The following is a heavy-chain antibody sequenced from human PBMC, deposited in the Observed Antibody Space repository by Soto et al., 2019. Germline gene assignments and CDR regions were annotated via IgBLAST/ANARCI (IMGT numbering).Heavy chain of an antibody. D-gene: IGHD1-26*01. CDR2: ISYDGSNK. Sequence: GGSLRLSCGASGFTFSSYGMHWVRPAPGKGREWVAVISYDGSNKYYSDSVKGRFTISKDKPQSPIYLKMNSLTADDQAVYYCEKESHWDLGSFDYRRQRSLVTVSS. J-gene: IGHJ4*02. CDR3: EKESHWDLGSFDY. V-gene: IGHV3-30*18. CDR1: GFTFSSYG.